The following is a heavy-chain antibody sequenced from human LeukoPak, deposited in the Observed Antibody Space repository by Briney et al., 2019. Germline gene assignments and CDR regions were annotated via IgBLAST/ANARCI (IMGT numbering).Heavy chain of an antibody. J-gene: IGHJ4*02. Sequence: NPSETLSLTCTVSGGSISSYYWSWIRQPPGKGLEWIGYIYYSGSTNYDPSLKSRVTISVDTSKNLFSLKLSSVTAADTAVYYCARLAYSYGLFDYWGQGTLVTVSS. D-gene: IGHD5-18*01. V-gene: IGHV4-59*01. CDR2: IYYSGST. CDR3: ARLAYSYGLFDY. CDR1: GGSISSYY.